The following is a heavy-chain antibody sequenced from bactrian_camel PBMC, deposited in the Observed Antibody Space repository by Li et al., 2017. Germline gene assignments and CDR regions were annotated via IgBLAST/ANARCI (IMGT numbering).Heavy chain of an antibody. CDR3: AADRRRHGPPSLRPGDYSV. V-gene: IGHV3S53*01. CDR2: LASDGSS. J-gene: IGHJ4*01. CDR1: GYTYSSYC. Sequence: HVQLVESGGGSVQAGGSLRLSCAASGYTYSSYCMGWFRQAPGKEREGVASLASDGSSIYANSLKGRFSISKDNARNWLDLQMDRLEPGDTARYYCAADRRRHGPPSLRPGDYSVWGQGTQVTV. D-gene: IGHD2*01.